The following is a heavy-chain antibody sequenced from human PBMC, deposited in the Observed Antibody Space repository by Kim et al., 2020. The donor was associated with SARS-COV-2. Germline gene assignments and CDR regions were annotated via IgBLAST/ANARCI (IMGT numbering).Heavy chain of an antibody. D-gene: IGHD6-6*01. CDR3: ARSLSQYSSSLYLDYDY. J-gene: IGHJ4*02. V-gene: IGHV1-69*13. CDR2: IIPIFGTA. CDR1: GGTFSSYA. Sequence: SVKVSCKASGGTFSSYAISWVRQAPGQGLEWMGGIIPIFGTANYAQKFQGRVTITADESTSTAYMELSSLRSEDTAVYYCARSLSQYSSSLYLDYDYWGQGTLVTVSS.